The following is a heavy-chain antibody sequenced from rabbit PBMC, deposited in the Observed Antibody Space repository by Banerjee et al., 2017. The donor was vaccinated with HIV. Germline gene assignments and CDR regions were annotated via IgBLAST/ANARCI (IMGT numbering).Heavy chain of an antibody. V-gene: IGHV1S43*01. CDR1: GFDFSSYYY. Sequence: QQQLEESGGGLVKPEGSLTLTCKASGFDFSSYYYMCWVRQAPGKGLEWIACIYVSSGSTWYATWVNGRFTISKTSSTTVDLKMTRLTVADTATYFCARGNWDGGAGLNLWGPGTLVTVS. CDR3: ARGNWDGGAGLNL. CDR2: IYVSSGST. J-gene: IGHJ4*01. D-gene: IGHD4-2*01.